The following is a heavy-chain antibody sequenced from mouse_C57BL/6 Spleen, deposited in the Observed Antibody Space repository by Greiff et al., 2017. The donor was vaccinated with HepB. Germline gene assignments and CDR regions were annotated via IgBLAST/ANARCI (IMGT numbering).Heavy chain of an antibody. V-gene: IGHV5-17*01. J-gene: IGHJ1*03. Sequence: EVQLKESGGGLVKPGGSLKLSCAASGFTFSDYGMHWVRQAPEKGLEWVAYISSGSSTIYYADTVKGRFTISRDNAKNTLFLQMTSLRSEDTAMYYCALLHITTVVATSNWYFDVWGTGTTVTVSS. CDR3: ALLHITTVVATSNWYFDV. CDR2: ISSGSSTI. D-gene: IGHD1-1*01. CDR1: GFTFSDYG.